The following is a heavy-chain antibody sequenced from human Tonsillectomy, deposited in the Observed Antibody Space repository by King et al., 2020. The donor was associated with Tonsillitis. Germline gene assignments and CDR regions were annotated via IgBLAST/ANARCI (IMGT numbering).Heavy chain of an antibody. D-gene: IGHD3-10*01. J-gene: IGHJ3*02. CDR1: GGSISSGGYS. CDR2: IYYSGST. V-gene: IGHV4-30-4*07. CDR3: ARDPLTMVRGAKGAFDI. Sequence: VQLQESGPGLVKPSQTLSLTCAVSGGSISSGGYSWSWIRQPPGKGLEWIGYIYYSGSTYYNPSLKSPVTISVDTSKNQFSLKLSSVTAADTAVYYCARDPLTMVRGAKGAFDIWGQGTMVTVSS.